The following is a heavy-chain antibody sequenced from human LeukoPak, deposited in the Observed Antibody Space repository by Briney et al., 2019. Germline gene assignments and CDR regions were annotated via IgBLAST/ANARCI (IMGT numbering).Heavy chain of an antibody. D-gene: IGHD2-2*02. CDR2: IYYSGST. Sequence: PSETLSLTCTVSGGSISGYYWSWIRQPPGKGLEWIGYIYYSGSTNYNPSLKSRVTISVDTSKNQFSLKLSSVTAADTAVYYCATLGDRYCSSTSCYTGFDYWGQGTLVTVSS. V-gene: IGHV4-59*01. CDR3: ATLGDRYCSSTSCYTGFDY. CDR1: GGSISGYY. J-gene: IGHJ4*02.